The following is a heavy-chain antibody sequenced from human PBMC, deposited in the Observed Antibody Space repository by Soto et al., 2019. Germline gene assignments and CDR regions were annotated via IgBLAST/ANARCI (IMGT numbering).Heavy chain of an antibody. CDR2: IIPILGIA. CDR1: GGTFSSYT. Sequence: SVKVSCKASGGTFSSYTISWVRQAPGQGLEWMGRIIPILGIANYAQKFQGRVTITADKSTSTAYMELSSLRSEDTAVYYCASMYYYDSSGYYNPPDYWGQGTLVTVSS. CDR3: ASMYYYDSSGYYNPPDY. V-gene: IGHV1-69*02. D-gene: IGHD3-22*01. J-gene: IGHJ4*02.